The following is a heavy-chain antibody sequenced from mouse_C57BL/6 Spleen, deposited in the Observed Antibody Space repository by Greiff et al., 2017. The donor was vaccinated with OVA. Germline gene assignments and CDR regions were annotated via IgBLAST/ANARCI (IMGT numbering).Heavy chain of an antibody. CDR3: ASVSLYYGDDGGFAY. Sequence: VQLQQPGAELVMPGASVKLSCKASGYTFTSYWMNWVKQRPGQGLEWIGEIDPSDSYNNYNQKFKGKSTLTVDKSYSTAYMQLSSLTSEYSAVYYCASVSLYYGDDGGFAYWGQGTLVTVSA. D-gene: IGHD2-2*01. CDR1: GYTFTSYW. CDR2: IDPSDSYN. J-gene: IGHJ3*01. V-gene: IGHV1-69*01.